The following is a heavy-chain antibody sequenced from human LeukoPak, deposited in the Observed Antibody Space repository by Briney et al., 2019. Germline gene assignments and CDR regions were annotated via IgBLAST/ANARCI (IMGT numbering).Heavy chain of an antibody. J-gene: IGHJ4*02. CDR2: IYHSGCT. D-gene: IGHD4-17*01. V-gene: IGHV4-4*02. Sequence: SETLSLTCAVSGGSISSSNWWSWVRQPPGKGLEWIGEIYHSGCTNYNPSLKSRVTISVDKSKNQFSLKLSSVTAADTAVYYCARDAGDYATYFDYWGQGTLVTVSS. CDR1: GGSISSSNW. CDR3: ARDAGDYATYFDY.